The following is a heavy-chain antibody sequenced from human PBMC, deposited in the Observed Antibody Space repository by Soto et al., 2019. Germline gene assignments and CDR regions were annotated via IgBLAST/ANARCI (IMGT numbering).Heavy chain of an antibody. Sequence: DVQVVESGGGLVKPGGSLRLSCAVSGFTFINAWMFWVRQAPGQGLEWVGRIKSKTDGGTADYAAPVKGRFTISREDSTNTLYLLMNSLKAEDTAVYYCVARVSGYSYGLSGLDYWGQGTLVTVSS. V-gene: IGHV3-15*01. CDR1: GFTFINAW. D-gene: IGHD5-18*01. J-gene: IGHJ4*02. CDR3: VARVSGYSYGLSGLDY. CDR2: IKSKTDGGTA.